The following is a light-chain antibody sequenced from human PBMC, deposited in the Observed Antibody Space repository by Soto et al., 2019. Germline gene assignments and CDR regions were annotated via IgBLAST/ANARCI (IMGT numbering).Light chain of an antibody. CDR3: SSFTTNSRHV. J-gene: IGLJ1*01. Sequence: QSALTQPASVSGSPGQSITMSCTGTSSDVGGHNHVSWYQQHPGKAPKLMIFDVNNRPSGVSDRFSGSKSGNTASLTISGLQTEDEADYYCSSFTTNSRHVFGTRTKLTVL. V-gene: IGLV2-14*03. CDR2: DVN. CDR1: SSDVGGHNH.